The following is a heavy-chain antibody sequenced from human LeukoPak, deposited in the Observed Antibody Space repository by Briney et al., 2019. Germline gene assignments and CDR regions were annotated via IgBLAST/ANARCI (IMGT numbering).Heavy chain of an antibody. J-gene: IGHJ6*02. CDR2: IRSKASSYAT. D-gene: IGHD3-10*01. V-gene: IGHV3-73*01. Sequence: GGSLRLSCAASGFTFSGSAMHWVRQASGKGLEWVGRIRSKASSYATAYAASVKGRFTISRDDSKNTAYLQMNSLKTEDTAVYYCTRRGYYGSGSSDRYYYYGMDVWGQGTTVTVSS. CDR1: GFTFSGSA. CDR3: TRRGYYGSGSSDRYYYYGMDV.